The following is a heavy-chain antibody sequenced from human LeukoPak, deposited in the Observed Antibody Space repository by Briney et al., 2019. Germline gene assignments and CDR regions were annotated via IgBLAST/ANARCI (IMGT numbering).Heavy chain of an antibody. J-gene: IGHJ6*03. CDR1: GFTFDDYG. CDR2: INWNGGST. Sequence: GGSLRLSCAASGFTFDDYGMSWVRQAPGKGLEWVSGINWNGGSTGYADSVKGRFTISRDNAKNSLYLQMNSLRAEDTALYYCARASNWNYNYYYYYMDVWGKGTTVTVSS. V-gene: IGHV3-20*04. D-gene: IGHD1-7*01. CDR3: ARASNWNYNYYYYYMDV.